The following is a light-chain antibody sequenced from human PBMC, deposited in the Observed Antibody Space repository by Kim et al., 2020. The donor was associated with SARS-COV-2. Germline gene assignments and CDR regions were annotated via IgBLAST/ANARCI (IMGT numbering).Light chain of an antibody. CDR2: KAS. V-gene: IGKV1-5*03. CDR1: QSIDSW. CDR3: QQHKDFPFT. Sequence: DIQMTHSPSTLSASVGDSVTITCRASQSIDSWLAWYQQKPGRAPKLLIYKASNLESGVPSRFRGSGSGTEFTLTISSLQPDDFATYYCQQHKDFPFTFGQGTQLEI. J-gene: IGKJ2*01.